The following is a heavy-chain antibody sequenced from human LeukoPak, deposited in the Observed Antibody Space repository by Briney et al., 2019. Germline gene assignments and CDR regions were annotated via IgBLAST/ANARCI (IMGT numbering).Heavy chain of an antibody. CDR2: TYYGSRWYN. Sequence: SQTLSLTCAISGDSVSTSSAAWNWVRQSPSRGLEWLGRTYYGSRWYNDYAVSVKSRITINPDTAKNQFSLQVNSVTPEDTAVYYCARERANCFDSWGQGTLVTVSS. D-gene: IGHD1-26*01. J-gene: IGHJ4*02. V-gene: IGHV6-1*01. CDR1: GDSVSTSSAA. CDR3: ARERANCFDS.